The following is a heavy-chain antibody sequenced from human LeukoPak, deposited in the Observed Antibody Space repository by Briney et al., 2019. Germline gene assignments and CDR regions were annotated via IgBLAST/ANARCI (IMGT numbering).Heavy chain of an antibody. CDR1: GFTFSSYA. Sequence: GGSLRLSCAASGFTFSSYAMSWVRQAPGKGLEWVSAISGSGGSTYCADSVKGRFTISRDNSKNTPYLQMNSLRAEDTAVYYCAKDHSPRVTPYFDYWGQGTLVTVSS. D-gene: IGHD3-10*01. V-gene: IGHV3-23*01. J-gene: IGHJ4*02. CDR3: AKDHSPRVTPYFDY. CDR2: ISGSGGST.